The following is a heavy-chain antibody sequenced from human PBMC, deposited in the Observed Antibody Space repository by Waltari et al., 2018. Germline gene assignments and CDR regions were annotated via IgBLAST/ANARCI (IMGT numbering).Heavy chain of an antibody. V-gene: IGHV3-23*01. Sequence: EVQLLESGGGLVQPGGSLRLSCAASGFTFSSYAMSWVRQAPGKGLEWVSAISGGGGSTSYADSVKGRFTISRDNSKNTLYLQMNSLRAEDTAVYYCAKDNVVTLGKEGTPFDYWGQGTLVTVSS. CDR1: GFTFSSYA. CDR2: ISGGGGST. CDR3: AKDNVVTLGKEGTPFDY. D-gene: IGHD2-15*01. J-gene: IGHJ4*02.